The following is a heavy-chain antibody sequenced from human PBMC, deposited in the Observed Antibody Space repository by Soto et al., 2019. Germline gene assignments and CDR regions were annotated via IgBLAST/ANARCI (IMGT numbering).Heavy chain of an antibody. CDR2: IYYSGST. Sequence: SETLSLTCTVSGGSISSGGYYWSWIRQHPRKGLEWIGYIYYSGSTYYNPSLKSRVTISVDTSKNQFSLKLRSVTAAVTAVYYCARVSVAVYWFDPWAQATLVTVSS. CDR3: ARVSVAVYWFDP. V-gene: IGHV4-31*03. CDR1: GGSISSGGYY. J-gene: IGHJ5*02. D-gene: IGHD6-19*01.